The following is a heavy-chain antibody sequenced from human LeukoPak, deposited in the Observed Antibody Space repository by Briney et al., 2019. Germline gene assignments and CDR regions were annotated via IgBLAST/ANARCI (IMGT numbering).Heavy chain of an antibody. J-gene: IGHJ5*02. D-gene: IGHD3-3*01. CDR3: ARSTSFGVVIGLGNGDWFGP. V-gene: IGHV3-7*01. Sequence: PGGSLRLSCVASGFSFRNYWMSWVRQAPGKGLEWVANIKEDGSKKNHLDPVKGRFTVSRDNAKNSLYLQMNSLRAEDTAVYYCARSTSFGVVIGLGNGDWFGPWGQGTLVTVSS. CDR1: GFSFRNYW. CDR2: IKEDGSKK.